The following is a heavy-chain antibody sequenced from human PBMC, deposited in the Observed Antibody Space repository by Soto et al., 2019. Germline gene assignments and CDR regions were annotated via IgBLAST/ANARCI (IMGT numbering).Heavy chain of an antibody. CDR3: AREVGAPSGWLDP. D-gene: IGHD1-26*01. J-gene: IGHJ5*02. CDR1: GFTFSSYA. V-gene: IGHV3-23*01. Sequence: GGSLRLSCAASGFTFSSYAMSWVRQAPGKGLEWVSSITGSGGLKYYADSVQGRFTISRDNSKNIVYLQMDNLRDEDTALYYCAREVGAPSGWLDPWGQGTQVTVSS. CDR2: ITGSGGLK.